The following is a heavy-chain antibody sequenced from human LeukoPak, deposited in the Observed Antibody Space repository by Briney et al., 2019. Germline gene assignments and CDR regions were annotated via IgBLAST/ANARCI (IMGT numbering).Heavy chain of an antibody. CDR2: IYYSGST. Sequence: SETLSLTFTVSGASIISDTYYWGWIRQPPGKGLEWIGRIYYSGSTYYSPSLKSRVTMSVDTSTNQFSLKLISVTAADTALYYCARNFYASSGYYLDDFYFDFWGQGTLVTVSS. CDR3: ARNFYASSGYYLDDFYFDF. V-gene: IGHV4-39*07. CDR1: GASIISDTYY. D-gene: IGHD3-22*01. J-gene: IGHJ4*02.